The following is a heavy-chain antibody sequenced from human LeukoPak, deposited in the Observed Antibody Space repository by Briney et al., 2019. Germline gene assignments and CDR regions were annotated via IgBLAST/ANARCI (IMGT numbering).Heavy chain of an antibody. D-gene: IGHD3-22*01. Sequence: ASVKVSCKASGYTFTGYYLHWVRRAPGQGLEWMGWINPNSGGTNYARKFQDRVVMTRDTSISTAHMELGRLRSDDTAVFYCARGKGFYYDSSGYVGDYWGQGTLVTVSS. CDR2: INPNSGGT. J-gene: IGHJ4*02. CDR1: GYTFTGYY. CDR3: ARGKGFYYDSSGYVGDY. V-gene: IGHV1-2*02.